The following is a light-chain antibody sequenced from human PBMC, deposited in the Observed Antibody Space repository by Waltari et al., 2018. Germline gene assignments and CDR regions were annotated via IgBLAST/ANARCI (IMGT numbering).Light chain of an antibody. CDR1: QGIRGE. CDR2: TAS. V-gene: IGKV1-6*01. CDR3: QQYGLQYT. Sequence: IQMTQSPSSLSASVGDRVTITCRASQGIRGELGWYQQKPGKAPELLIYTASRLQSGVPSRFSGSGFGTDFTLTISRLEPEDFAVYYCQQYGLQYTFGQGTKLEIK. J-gene: IGKJ2*01.